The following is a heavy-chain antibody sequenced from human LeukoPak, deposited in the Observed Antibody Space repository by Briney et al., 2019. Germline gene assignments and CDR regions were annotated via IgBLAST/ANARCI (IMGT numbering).Heavy chain of an antibody. CDR3: ARGYSSGLYFDY. J-gene: IGHJ4*02. Sequence: SETLSLTCAVYGGSFSGYYWSWIRQPPGKGLEWIGEINHSGSTNYNPSLKSRVTISVDTSKNQFSLKLSSVTAADTAVYYCARGYSSGLYFDYWGQGTLVTVSS. V-gene: IGHV4-34*01. D-gene: IGHD6-19*01. CDR1: GGSFSGYY. CDR2: INHSGST.